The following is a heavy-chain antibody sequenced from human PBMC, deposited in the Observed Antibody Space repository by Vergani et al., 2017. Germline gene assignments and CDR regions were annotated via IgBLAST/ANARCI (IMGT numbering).Heavy chain of an antibody. CDR2: ISSDGSNK. D-gene: IGHD6-6*01. Sequence: VQLVESGGDFVQPGGSLTLSCAASGFTFSSYGMHWVRQAPGKGLEWVAVISSDGSNKYYADSVQGRFTSSSDNSKNTLYLQMNSLRAEDTAVYYCAKDLYEQLGLGSLDPWGQGTLVTVSS. CDR3: AKDLYEQLGLGSLDP. V-gene: IGHV3-30*18. J-gene: IGHJ5*02. CDR1: GFTFSSYG.